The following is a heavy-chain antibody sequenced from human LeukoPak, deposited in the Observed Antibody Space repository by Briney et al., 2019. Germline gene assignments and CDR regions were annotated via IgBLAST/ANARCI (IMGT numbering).Heavy chain of an antibody. D-gene: IGHD2-15*01. V-gene: IGHV4-38-2*02. J-gene: IGHJ4*02. Sequence: PSETLSLTCTVSGYSINSGYYWGWIRQSPGKGLEWIGNIFHRGGTYYSPSLKSRVTISKDTSKNQFSLKLISVTAADTAVYYCARDPALQEHCSAGSCYFFDYWGQGALVTVSS. CDR3: ARDPALQEHCSAGSCYFFDY. CDR1: GYSINSGYY. CDR2: IFHRGGT.